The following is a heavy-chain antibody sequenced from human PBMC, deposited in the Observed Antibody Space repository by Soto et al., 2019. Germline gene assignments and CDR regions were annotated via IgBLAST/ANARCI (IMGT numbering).Heavy chain of an antibody. CDR1: GVSISSGDYY. CDR3: ARERPDGSRLDP. CDR2: IYYSGST. V-gene: IGHV4-30-4*01. Sequence: PSETLSLTCTVSGVSISSGDYYWSWIRQTPGKGLEWIGYIYYSGSTYYNPSLKSRVTISVDTSKNQFSLKLSSVTAADTAVYYCARERPDGSRLDPWGQGTLVTVSS. J-gene: IGHJ5*02. D-gene: IGHD6-13*01.